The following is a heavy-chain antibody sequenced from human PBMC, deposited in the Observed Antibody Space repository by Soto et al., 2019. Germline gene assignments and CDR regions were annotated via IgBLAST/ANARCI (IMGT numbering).Heavy chain of an antibody. V-gene: IGHV1-3*02. CDR3: ARDRNSGHCSSTSSYGMDV. CDR2: RNAGNGNT. D-gene: IGHD2-2*01. J-gene: IGHJ6*02. CDR1: GYTFTSYG. Sequence: ASVKVSCKASGYTFTSYGISWVRQAPGQRPEWMGWRNAGNGNTKYSQEFQGRVTIIRDTSASTAYMEVSSLRSEDMAVYYCARDRNSGHCSSTSSYGMDVWGQGTTVTVSS.